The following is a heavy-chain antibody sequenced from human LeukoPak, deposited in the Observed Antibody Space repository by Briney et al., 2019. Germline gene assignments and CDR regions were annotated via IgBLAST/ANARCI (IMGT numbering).Heavy chain of an antibody. CDR1: GYSISSGYY. CDR2: IYHSGST. Sequence: TSETLSLTCTVSGYSISSGYYWSWIRQPPGKGLEWIGSIYHSGSTYYNPSLKSRVTISVDTSKNQFSLKLSSVTAADTAVYYCARDSSDDSSGYYPRYWGQGTLVTVSS. V-gene: IGHV4-38-2*02. J-gene: IGHJ4*02. D-gene: IGHD3-22*01. CDR3: ARDSSDDSSGYYPRY.